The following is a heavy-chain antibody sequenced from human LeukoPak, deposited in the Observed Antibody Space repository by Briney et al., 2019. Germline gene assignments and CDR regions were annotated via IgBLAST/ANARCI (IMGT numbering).Heavy chain of an antibody. D-gene: IGHD6-19*01. CDR3: AREAVAGTKDFDY. CDR1: GFTFSSYS. J-gene: IGHJ4*02. CDR2: ISSSSYI. Sequence: GGSLRLSCAASGFTFSSYSTNWVRQAPGKGLEWVSSISSSSYIYYADSVKGRFIISRDNAKNSLYLQMNSLRAEDTAVYYCAREAVAGTKDFDYWGQGTLVTVSS. V-gene: IGHV3-21*01.